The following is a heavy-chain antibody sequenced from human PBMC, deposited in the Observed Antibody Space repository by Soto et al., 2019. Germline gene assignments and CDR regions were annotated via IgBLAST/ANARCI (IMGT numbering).Heavy chain of an antibody. CDR1: GFTFSSYW. CDR3: ARDSVGATTRVFDY. V-gene: IGHV3-7*05. D-gene: IGHD1-26*01. J-gene: IGHJ4*02. Sequence: EVQLVASGGGLVQPGGSLRLSCAASGFTFSSYWMSWVRQAPGKGLEWVANIKQDGSEKYYVDSVKGRFTISRDNAKNSLYLQMNSLRAEDTAVYYCARDSVGATTRVFDYWGQGTLVTVSS. CDR2: IKQDGSEK.